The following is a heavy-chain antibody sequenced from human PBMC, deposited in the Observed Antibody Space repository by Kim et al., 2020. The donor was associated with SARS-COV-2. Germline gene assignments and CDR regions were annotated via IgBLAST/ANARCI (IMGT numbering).Heavy chain of an antibody. CDR2: GTT. D-gene: IGHD3-10*02. V-gene: IGHV1-46*01. CDR3: ARVSRSVLAY. J-gene: IGHJ4*01. Sequence: GTTSYAQQFRGRATRTSETSASTVYMELSSLRSEDTAVYYCARVSRSVLAYWGQGTLVTVSS.